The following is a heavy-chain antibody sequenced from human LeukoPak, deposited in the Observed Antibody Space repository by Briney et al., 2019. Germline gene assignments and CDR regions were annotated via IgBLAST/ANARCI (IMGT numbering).Heavy chain of an antibody. V-gene: IGHV3-11*06. Sequence: PGGSLRLSCAASGFTFSDYYVSWIRQAPGKGLEWVSYISSSSSYTNYADSVKGRFTISRDNAKNSLYLQMNSLRAEDTAVYYCARSPTYQLVYDYWGQGTLVTVSS. CDR1: GFTFSDYY. CDR3: ARSPTYQLVYDY. CDR2: ISSSSSYT. D-gene: IGHD2-2*02. J-gene: IGHJ4*02.